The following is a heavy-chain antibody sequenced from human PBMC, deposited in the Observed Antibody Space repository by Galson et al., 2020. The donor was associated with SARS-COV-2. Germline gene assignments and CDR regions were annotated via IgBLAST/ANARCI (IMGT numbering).Heavy chain of an antibody. J-gene: IGHJ4*02. V-gene: IGHV4-39*01. Sequence: SETLSLTCTVSGDSISSSHYYWVWIRQPPGKGLEWIGTIHYTGSTYYNPSLKSRVAISVDTSNNQFSLSVSSVTAADTAVYYCARLWALTVYCYDYWGQGSLVTVSS. CDR2: IHYTGST. CDR3: ARLWALTVYCYDY. CDR1: GDSISSSHYY. D-gene: IGHD3-10*01.